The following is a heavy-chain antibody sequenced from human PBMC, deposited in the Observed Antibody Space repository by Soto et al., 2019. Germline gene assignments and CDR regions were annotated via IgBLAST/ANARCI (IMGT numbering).Heavy chain of an antibody. V-gene: IGHV1-2*04. Sequence: VASVKVSCKASGYTFTGYYMHWVRQAPGQGLEWMGWINPNSGGTNYAQKFQGWVTMTRDTSISIAYMELSRLRSDDTAVYYCARDPSRGYSYGSDAFDIWGQGTMVTVSS. CDR3: ARDPSRGYSYGSDAFDI. J-gene: IGHJ3*02. D-gene: IGHD5-18*01. CDR1: GYTFTGYY. CDR2: INPNSGGT.